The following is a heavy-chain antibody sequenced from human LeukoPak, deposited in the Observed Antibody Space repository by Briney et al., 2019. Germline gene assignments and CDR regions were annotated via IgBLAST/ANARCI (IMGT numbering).Heavy chain of an antibody. CDR3: ARRYSSSWSHWFDP. D-gene: IGHD6-13*01. Sequence: SETLSLTCTVSGGSISSYYWSWIRQLPGKGLEWIGYIYYSGSTNYNPSLKSRVTISVDTSKNQFSLKLSSVTAADTAVYYCARRYSSSWSHWFDPWGQGTLVTVSS. V-gene: IGHV4-59*08. J-gene: IGHJ5*02. CDR2: IYYSGST. CDR1: GGSISSYY.